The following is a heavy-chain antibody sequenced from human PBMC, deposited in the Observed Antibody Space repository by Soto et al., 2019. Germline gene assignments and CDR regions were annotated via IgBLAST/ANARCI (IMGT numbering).Heavy chain of an antibody. Sequence: QVQLAESGGGVVQPGRSLRLSCAASGFSFNNHGMHWVRQAPGKGLEWVAVIWYDGSYKYYADSVKGRFTISRDNSKNTLYLQMNSLRAEDTALYYCARQHRVSYCFDSWGQGTLVTVSS. D-gene: IGHD2-8*01. CDR2: IWYDGSYK. V-gene: IGHV3-33*01. J-gene: IGHJ4*02. CDR1: GFSFNNHG. CDR3: ARQHRVSYCFDS.